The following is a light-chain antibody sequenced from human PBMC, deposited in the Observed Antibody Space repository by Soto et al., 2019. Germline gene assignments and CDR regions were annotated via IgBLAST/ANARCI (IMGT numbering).Light chain of an antibody. CDR1: QSVSSY. V-gene: IGKV3-11*01. J-gene: IGKJ5*01. CDR2: DAS. Sequence: ESVSTQSPSTLSLSPGERATLSCRASQSVSSYLAWYQQKPGQAPRLLIYDASNRATGIPARFSGSGSGTDFTLTISSLEPEDFAVYYCQQRSNWRRVTFCHGTRLEI. CDR3: QQRSNWRRVT.